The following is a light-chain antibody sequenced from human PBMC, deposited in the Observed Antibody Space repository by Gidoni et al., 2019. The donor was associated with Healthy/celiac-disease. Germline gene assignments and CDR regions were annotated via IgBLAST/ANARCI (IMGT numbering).Light chain of an antibody. CDR2: AAS. V-gene: IGKV1-39*01. CDR1: QSISSY. J-gene: IGKJ5*01. Sequence: IQMTQSPSSLSASVGDRVTITCRASQSISSYLNWYQQKPGKAPKLLIYAASSLQSGVPSRFSGSGYGTDFTLTISSMKPEDCATYYCKQSYSTPLITLGQGTRLEVK. CDR3: KQSYSTPLIT.